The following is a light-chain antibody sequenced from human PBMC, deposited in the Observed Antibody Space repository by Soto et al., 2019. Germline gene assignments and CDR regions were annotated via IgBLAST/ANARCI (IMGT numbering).Light chain of an antibody. J-gene: IGLJ1*01. CDR3: SSYTSSSSYV. Sequence: QSVLTQPASVSGSPGQSITISCTGTSSDVGTYNSVSWYQQYPGKAPKLMIHDVSNRPSGVSNRFSGSKSGNTASLTTSGLQAEDEADYYCSSYTSSSSYVFGSGNKVTVL. V-gene: IGLV2-14*01. CDR1: SSDVGTYNS. CDR2: DVS.